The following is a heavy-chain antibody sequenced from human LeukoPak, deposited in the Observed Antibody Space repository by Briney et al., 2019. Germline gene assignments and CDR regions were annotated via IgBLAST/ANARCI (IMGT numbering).Heavy chain of an antibody. CDR2: IYYSGST. D-gene: IGHD3-22*01. V-gene: IGHV4-59*01. CDR1: GGSISSYY. CDR3: ARDYDSGFDY. Sequence: SETLSLTCTVSGGSISSYYWSWIRQPPGKGLEWIGYIYYSGSTNYNPSLKSRVTISVGTSKNQFSLKLSSVTAADTAVYYCARDYDSGFDYWGQGTLVTVSS. J-gene: IGHJ4*02.